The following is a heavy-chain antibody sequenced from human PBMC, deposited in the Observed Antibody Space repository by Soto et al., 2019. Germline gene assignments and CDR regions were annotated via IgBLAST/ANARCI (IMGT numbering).Heavy chain of an antibody. CDR3: AKESYDFWSGYPAQVRYFDY. CDR1: GFTFSSYA. D-gene: IGHD3-3*01. V-gene: IGHV3-23*01. Sequence: EVQLLESGGGLVQPGGSLRLSCAASGFTFSSYAMSWVRQAPGKGLEWVSAISGSGGSTYYADSVKGRFTISRDNSKNTLYLQMNSLRAEDTAVYYCAKESYDFWSGYPAQVRYFDYWGQGTLVTVSS. CDR2: ISGSGGST. J-gene: IGHJ4*02.